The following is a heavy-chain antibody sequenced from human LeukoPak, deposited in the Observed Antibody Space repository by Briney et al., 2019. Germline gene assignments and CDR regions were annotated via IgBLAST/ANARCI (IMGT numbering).Heavy chain of an antibody. V-gene: IGHV4-59*08. J-gene: IGHJ4*02. Sequence: SETLSLTCTVSGGSISSYYWSWIRQPPGKGLEWIGYIYYSGSTNYNPSLKSRVTISVDTSKDQFSLKLSSVTAADTAVYYCARPGITGTTLSWGQGTLVTVSS. D-gene: IGHD1-7*01. CDR2: IYYSGST. CDR1: GGSISSYY. CDR3: ARPGITGTTLS.